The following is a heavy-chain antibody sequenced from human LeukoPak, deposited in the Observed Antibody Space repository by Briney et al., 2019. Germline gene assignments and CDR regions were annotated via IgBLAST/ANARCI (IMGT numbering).Heavy chain of an antibody. CDR1: GFTFSGYY. D-gene: IGHD2-2*01. CDR3: TRFRGYCSGANCYPYYFDH. V-gene: IGHV3-11*01. J-gene: IGHJ4*02. CDR2: ITTGAGVA. Sequence: GGSLTLSCAASGFTFSGYYMSWIRQAPGKGLEWVSYITTGAGVAYYADSVKGRFTISRDNAKNSLYLQMNSLGAEDTAVYYCTRFRGYCSGANCYPYYFDHWGRGTLVTVSS.